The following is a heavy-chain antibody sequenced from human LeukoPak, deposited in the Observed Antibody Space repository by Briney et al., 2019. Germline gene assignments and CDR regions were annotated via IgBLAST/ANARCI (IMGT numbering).Heavy chain of an antibody. CDR3: ASLIAVAGSDSAGDY. J-gene: IGHJ4*02. Sequence: GGSLRLSCAASGLRFSRYAMSWVRQAPGKGLEWVSAISGSGGTTYYADSVKGRFTISRDNSKNTLFVQMNSLRVEDTTVYYCASLIAVAGSDSAGDYWGQGTLVTVFS. V-gene: IGHV3-23*01. CDR1: GLRFSRYA. D-gene: IGHD6-19*01. CDR2: ISGSGGTT.